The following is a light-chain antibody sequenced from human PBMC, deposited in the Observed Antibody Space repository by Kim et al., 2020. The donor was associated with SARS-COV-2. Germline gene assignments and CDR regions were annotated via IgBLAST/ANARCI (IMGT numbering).Light chain of an antibody. V-gene: IGLV1-47*01. CDR3: AAWDDSLSGWV. CDR2: RNN. CDR1: SSNIGSNY. Sequence: QRAPISCSGSSSNIGSNYVYWYQQLPGTAPQLLIYRNNQRPSGVPDRFSGSKSGTSASLAISGLRSEDEADYYCAAWDDSLSGWVFGGGTQLTVL. J-gene: IGLJ3*02.